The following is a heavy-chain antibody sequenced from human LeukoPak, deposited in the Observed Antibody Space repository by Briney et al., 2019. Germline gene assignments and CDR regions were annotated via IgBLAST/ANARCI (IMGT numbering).Heavy chain of an antibody. CDR3: ARVTYLSGWYYEEGPGPCLFDY. Sequence: PGGSLRLSCAASGFTFSSYGMHWVRQAPGKGLEWVAFIRYDGSNKYYADSVKGRFTISRDNSKNTLYLQMNSLRAEDTAVYYCARVTYLSGWYYEEGPGPCLFDYWGQGTLVTVSS. CDR1: GFTFSSYG. D-gene: IGHD6-19*01. CDR2: IRYDGSNK. J-gene: IGHJ4*02. V-gene: IGHV3-30*02.